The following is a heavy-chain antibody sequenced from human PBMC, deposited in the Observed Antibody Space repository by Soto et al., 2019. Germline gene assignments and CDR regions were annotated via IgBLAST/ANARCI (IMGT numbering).Heavy chain of an antibody. D-gene: IGHD3-3*01. Sequence: PSETLSLTCTVSGGSISSSSYYWGWIRQPPGKGLEWIGSIYYSGSTYYNPSLKSRVTISVDTSKNQFSLKLSSVTAADTAVYYCARQPHYDFWSGYYVDYFDYWGQGTLVTVSS. CDR2: IYYSGST. J-gene: IGHJ4*02. CDR1: GGSISSSSYY. V-gene: IGHV4-39*01. CDR3: ARQPHYDFWSGYYVDYFDY.